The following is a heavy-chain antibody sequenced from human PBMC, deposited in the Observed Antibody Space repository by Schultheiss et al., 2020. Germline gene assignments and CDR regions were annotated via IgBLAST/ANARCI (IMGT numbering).Heavy chain of an antibody. V-gene: IGHV4-31*03. D-gene: IGHD2-2*01. CDR3: ASVEVPANWFDP. Sequence: SETLSLTCTVSGGSISSGGYYWSWIRQHPGKGLEWIGYIYYSGSTYYNPSLKSRVTISVDTSKNQFSLKLSSVTAADTAVYYCASVEVPANWFDPWGQGTLVNVVS. J-gene: IGHJ5*02. CDR1: GGSISSGGYY. CDR2: IYYSGST.